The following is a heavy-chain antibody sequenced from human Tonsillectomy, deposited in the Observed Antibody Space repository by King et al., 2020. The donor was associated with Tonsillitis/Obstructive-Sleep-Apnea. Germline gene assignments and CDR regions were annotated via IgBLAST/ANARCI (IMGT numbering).Heavy chain of an antibody. Sequence: QLVQSGAEVKKPGESLRISCKGSGYSFTTYWISWVRQMPGKGLEWMGRIDPSDSYTNYSPSFQGNVTISSDKSTSTAYLQWSGLKASDSAMYYCARHLGAYGLFDYWGQGTLVTVSP. CDR3: ARHLGAYGLFDY. CDR1: GYSFTTYW. J-gene: IGHJ4*02. CDR2: IDPSDSYT. D-gene: IGHD5-12*01. V-gene: IGHV5-10-1*03.